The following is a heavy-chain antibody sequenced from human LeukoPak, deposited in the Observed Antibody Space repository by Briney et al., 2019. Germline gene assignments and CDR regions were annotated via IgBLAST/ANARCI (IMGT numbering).Heavy chain of an antibody. CDR3: ARAGPGYSYGYTPFSFDS. CDR1: GYSISSGHY. D-gene: IGHD5-18*01. V-gene: IGHV4-38-2*02. CDR2: IYHSGST. J-gene: IGHJ4*02. Sequence: SETLSLTCTVSGYSISSGHYWAWIRQPPGKGLEWIGSIYHSGSTDYNPALKSRVTISADTSKNLFSLKLSSVTAADTAVYYCARAGPGYSYGYTPFSFDSWGQGTLVTVSS.